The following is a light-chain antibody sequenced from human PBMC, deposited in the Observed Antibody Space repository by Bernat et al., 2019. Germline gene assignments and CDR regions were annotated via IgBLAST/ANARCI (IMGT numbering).Light chain of an antibody. CDR3: ISYTSISTYV. V-gene: IGLV2-14*03. CDR1: TSDVGGYNY. Sequence: QSALTQPASVSGSPGQSITISSTGTTSDVGGYNYVSWYQQHPGKAPKLMIIDVTTRPSGVSNRCSGSKSGNTASLTISGLQAEDEADYYCISYTSISTYVFGTGTKVTV. J-gene: IGLJ1*01. CDR2: DVT.